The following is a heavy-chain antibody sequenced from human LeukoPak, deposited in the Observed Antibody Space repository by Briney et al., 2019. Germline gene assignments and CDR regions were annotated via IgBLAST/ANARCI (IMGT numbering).Heavy chain of an antibody. Sequence: PSETLSLTCTVSGGSISSYYWSWIRQPAGKGLEWIGRIYTSGSTNYNPSLKSRVTMSVDTSKNQFSLKLSSATAADTAVYYCARDRFYDYSNYGWSWFDPWGQGTLVTVSS. D-gene: IGHD4-11*01. CDR3: ARDRFYDYSNYGWSWFDP. CDR1: GGSISSYY. J-gene: IGHJ5*02. CDR2: IYTSGST. V-gene: IGHV4-4*07.